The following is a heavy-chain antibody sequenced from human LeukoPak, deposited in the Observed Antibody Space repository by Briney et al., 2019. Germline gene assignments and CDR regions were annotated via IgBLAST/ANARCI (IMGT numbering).Heavy chain of an antibody. CDR3: ARVHYYYYYMDV. CDR2: ISAYNSNT. V-gene: IGHV1-18*01. CDR1: GYTFTSYG. J-gene: IGHJ6*03. Sequence: ASVKVSCKASGYTFTSYGINWVRQAPGQGPEWMGWISAYNSNTHYAQKLQGRVTMTTDKSTSTAYMELSSLRSEDTAVYYCARVHYYYYYMDVWGKGTTVTVSS.